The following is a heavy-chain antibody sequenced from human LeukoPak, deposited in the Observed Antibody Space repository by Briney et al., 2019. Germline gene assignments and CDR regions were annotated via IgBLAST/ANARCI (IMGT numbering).Heavy chain of an antibody. CDR3: ARVGYYDFWSGSVGYYFDY. J-gene: IGHJ4*02. V-gene: IGHV4-59*01. CDR1: GGSISSYY. CDR2: IYYSGST. Sequence: PSETLSLTCTVSGGSISSYYWSWIRQPPGKGLEWIGYIYYSGSTNYNPSLKSRVTISVDTSKNQFSLKLSSVTAADTAVYYCARVGYYDFWSGSVGYYFDYWGQGTPVTVSS. D-gene: IGHD3-3*01.